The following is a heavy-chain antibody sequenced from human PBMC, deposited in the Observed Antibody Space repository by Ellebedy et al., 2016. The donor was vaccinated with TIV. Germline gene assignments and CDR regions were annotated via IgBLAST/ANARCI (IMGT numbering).Heavy chain of an antibody. CDR3: VRDCPDRTCGGDYYFDY. V-gene: IGHV3-74*01. J-gene: IGHJ4*02. D-gene: IGHD2-21*02. Sequence: GESLKISCAASGFTFSSYFMNWVRQAPGKGPVWVARINGDGSSTSYADSVKGRFTISKDTTKNTLHPKMNSLRVEDTAVYYCVRDCPDRTCGGDYYFDYWGQGTLVTVSS. CDR2: INGDGSST. CDR1: GFTFSSYF.